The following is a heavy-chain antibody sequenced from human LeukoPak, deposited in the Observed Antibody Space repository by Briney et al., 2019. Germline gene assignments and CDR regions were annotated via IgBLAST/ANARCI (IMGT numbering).Heavy chain of an antibody. J-gene: IGHJ4*02. CDR2: LSQDASAV. D-gene: IGHD5-24*01. CDR1: GFTFISHS. Sequence: GGSLRLSCVGTGFTFISHSMAWVRQAPGKGLEWVAHLSQDASAVEYLESVKGRFTISRDNAKNSLDLQMNSLRVDDTAVYYCATWRWRQSEFVHWGQGTLVTVSS. V-gene: IGHV3-7*01. CDR3: ATWRWRQSEFVH.